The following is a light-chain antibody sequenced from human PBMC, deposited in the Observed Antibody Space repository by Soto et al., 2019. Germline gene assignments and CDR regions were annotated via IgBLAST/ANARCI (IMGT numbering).Light chain of an antibody. CDR2: GAS. J-gene: IGKJ3*01. Sequence: EIVMTQSPATLSVSPGERATLSCRASQSVSSSLAWYQQKPGQAPRLLIYGASTRATGIPARFSGSGSGTEFTLTISSLQSEDCAVYSCQQSNNCPPVFGPGTKVDIK. V-gene: IGKV3-15*01. CDR3: QQSNNCPPV. CDR1: QSVSSS.